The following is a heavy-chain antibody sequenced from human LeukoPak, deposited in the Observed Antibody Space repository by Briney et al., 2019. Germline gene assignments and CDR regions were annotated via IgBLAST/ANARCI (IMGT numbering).Heavy chain of an antibody. J-gene: IGHJ5*02. D-gene: IGHD3-10*01. CDR3: ARVGYYYGSGSLNWFDP. CDR2: IYYSGST. Sequence: PSETLSLTCTVSGGSISSSSYYWGWIRQPPGKGLEWIGSIYYSGSTYYNPSLKSRVTISVDTSKNQFSLKLSSVTAADTAVYYCARVGYYYGSGSLNWFDPWGQGTLVTVSS. V-gene: IGHV4-39*07. CDR1: GGSISSSSYY.